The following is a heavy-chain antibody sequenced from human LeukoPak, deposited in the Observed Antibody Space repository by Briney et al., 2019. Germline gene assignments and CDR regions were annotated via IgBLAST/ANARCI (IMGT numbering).Heavy chain of an antibody. Sequence: PSETLSLTCAVYGGSFSGYYWSWIRQPPGKGLEWIGEINHSGSTYYNPSLKSRVTISVATSKNQFSLKLTSVTAADTAVYYCANYDSSGYYTFAFWGQGTLVTVSS. CDR2: INHSGST. J-gene: IGHJ4*02. D-gene: IGHD3-22*01. CDR1: GGSFSGYY. V-gene: IGHV4-34*09. CDR3: ANYDSSGYYTFAF.